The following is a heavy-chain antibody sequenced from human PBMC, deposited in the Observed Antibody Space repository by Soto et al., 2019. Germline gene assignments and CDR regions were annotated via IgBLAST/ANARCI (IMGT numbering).Heavy chain of an antibody. CDR2: LYYSGST. CDR1: GGSISSSSYY. Sequence: QLQLQESGPGLVKPSETLSLTCTVSGGSISSSSYYWGWIRQPPGKGLEWIGSLYYSGSTYYNPSLKSRVTISVDTSKNQFSLKLSSVTAADTAVYYCARTLDYYDSSGYCFDPWGQGTLVTVSS. V-gene: IGHV4-39*01. J-gene: IGHJ5*02. D-gene: IGHD3-22*01. CDR3: ARTLDYYDSSGYCFDP.